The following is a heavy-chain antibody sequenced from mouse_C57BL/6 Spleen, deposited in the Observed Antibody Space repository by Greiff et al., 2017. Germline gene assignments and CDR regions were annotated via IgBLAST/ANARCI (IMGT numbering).Heavy chain of an antibody. CDR3: ARDYDGYFDV. CDR2: IYPGDGDT. V-gene: IGHV1-82*01. J-gene: IGHJ1*03. CDR1: GYAFSSSW. D-gene: IGHD2-4*01. Sequence: QVQLQQSGPELVKPGASVKISCKASGYAFSSSWMNWVKQRPGKGLEWIGRIYPGDGDTNYNGKFKGKATLTADKSSSTAYMQLSSLTSEDSAVYFCARDYDGYFDVWGTGTTVTVSS.